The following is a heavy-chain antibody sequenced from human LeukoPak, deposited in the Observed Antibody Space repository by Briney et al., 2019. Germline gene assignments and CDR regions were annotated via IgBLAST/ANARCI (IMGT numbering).Heavy chain of an antibody. CDR1: GFTFSSYA. CDR3: AKSLSRSPFVVVTAIPADY. J-gene: IGHJ4*02. CDR2: ISYDGSNK. D-gene: IGHD2-21*02. V-gene: IGHV3-30-3*02. Sequence: LSGGSLILSCAASGFTFSSYAMHWVRPAPGKGLEWVAVISYDGSNKYYADSVKGRFTISRDNSKNTLYLRMNSLRAEDTAVYYCAKSLSRSPFVVVTAIPADYWGQGTLVTVSS.